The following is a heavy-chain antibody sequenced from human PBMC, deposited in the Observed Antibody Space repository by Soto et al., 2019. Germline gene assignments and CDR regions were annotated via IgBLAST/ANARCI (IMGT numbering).Heavy chain of an antibody. D-gene: IGHD3-22*01. CDR1: GFTFSNYA. V-gene: IGHV3-30-3*01. CDR3: ARSGLTGVVVILYFQD. J-gene: IGHJ1*01. Sequence: QVQLVESGGGVVQPGRSLRLSCAASGFTFSNYAMHWVRQAPGKGLEWVAVISYDGSNKFYADSVKGRFTVSRDNSQNTLYLEMNSLTADDTAVYYCARSGLTGVVVILYFQDWCQGTLVTVSS. CDR2: ISYDGSNK.